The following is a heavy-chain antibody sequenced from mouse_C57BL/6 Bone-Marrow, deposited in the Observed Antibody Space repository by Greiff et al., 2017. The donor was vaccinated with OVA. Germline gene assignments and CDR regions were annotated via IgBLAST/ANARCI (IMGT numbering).Heavy chain of an antibody. Sequence: EVQLQQSGAELVRPGASVKLSCTASGFNIKDDYMHWVKPRPEQGLEWIGWIDPENGDTEYASKFQGKATITADTSSNTAYLQLSSLTSEDTAVYYCTPTDWYFDVWGTGTTVTVSS. CDR1: GFNIKDDY. CDR3: TPTDWYFDV. V-gene: IGHV14-4*01. CDR2: IDPENGDT. J-gene: IGHJ1*03.